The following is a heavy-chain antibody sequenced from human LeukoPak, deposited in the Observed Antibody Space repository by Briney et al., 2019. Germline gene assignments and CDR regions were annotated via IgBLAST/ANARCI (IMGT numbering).Heavy chain of an antibody. J-gene: IGHJ3*02. CDR2: IRSKANSYAT. CDR1: GFTFSGSA. CDR3: AKIKSSSWYGDAFDI. D-gene: IGHD6-13*01. Sequence: GGSLRLSCAASGFTFSGSAMHWVRQASGKGLEWVGRIRSKANSYATAYAASVKGRFTISRDDSKNTAYLQMNSLRAEDTAVYYCAKIKSSSWYGDAFDIWGQGTMVTVSS. V-gene: IGHV3-73*01.